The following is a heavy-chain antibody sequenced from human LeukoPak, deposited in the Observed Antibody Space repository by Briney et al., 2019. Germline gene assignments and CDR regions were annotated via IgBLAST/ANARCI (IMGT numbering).Heavy chain of an antibody. Sequence: DGSLTLSCAASGFTFSSYSMNWVRQAPGKGLEWVSSISSSSSYIYYADSVKGRFTISRDNAKNSLYLQMNSLRAEDTAVYYCARDVGIVGATSRRYFDYWGQGPLVADSS. CDR1: GFTFSSYS. V-gene: IGHV3-21*01. J-gene: IGHJ4*02. CDR3: ARDVGIVGATSRRYFDY. CDR2: ISSSSSYI. D-gene: IGHD1-26*01.